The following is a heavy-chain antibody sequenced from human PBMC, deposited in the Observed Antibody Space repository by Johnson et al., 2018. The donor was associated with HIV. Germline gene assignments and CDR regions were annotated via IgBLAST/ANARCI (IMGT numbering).Heavy chain of an antibody. CDR1: GFTFSSYW. CDR2: IKQDGSEK. D-gene: IGHD3-10*01. Sequence: VQLVESGGGLVQPGGSLRLSCAASGFTFSSYWMSWVRQAPGKGLEWVANIKQDGSEKSYVDSVKGRFSISRDNAKSSVYLQMNSLRAEDTAVYYCARRGLANAFDIWGQGTMVTVSS. V-gene: IGHV3-7*02. J-gene: IGHJ3*02. CDR3: ARRGLANAFDI.